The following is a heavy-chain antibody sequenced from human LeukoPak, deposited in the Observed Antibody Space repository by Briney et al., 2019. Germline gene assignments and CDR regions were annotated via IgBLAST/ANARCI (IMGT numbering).Heavy chain of an antibody. CDR3: AKDSRYCSSTSCYAPSLDY. CDR2: ISGSGGST. V-gene: IGHV3-23*01. Sequence: GGSLRLSCAASGFTFSSYAMHWVRQAPGKGLEWVSAISGSGGSTYYADSVKGRFTISRDNSKNMLYLQMNSLRAEDTAVYYCAKDSRYCSSTSCYAPSLDYWGQGTLVTVSS. J-gene: IGHJ4*02. CDR1: GFTFSSYA. D-gene: IGHD2-2*01.